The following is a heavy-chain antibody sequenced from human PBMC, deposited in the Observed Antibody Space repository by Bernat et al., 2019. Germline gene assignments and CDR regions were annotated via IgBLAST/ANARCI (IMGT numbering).Heavy chain of an antibody. CDR2: MSYSGST. V-gene: IGHV4-59*01. Sequence: QVQLQESGPGLVKPSETLSLTCTVSGGSISGYYWSWIRRPPGKGLEWIGYMSYSGSTNYNPSLKSRVTISVDTSNNQFSLKLSSVTAADTAVYYCARGYCSSTSCYPYGMDVWGQGTTVTVSS. CDR3: ARGYCSSTSCYPYGMDV. D-gene: IGHD2-2*01. J-gene: IGHJ6*02. CDR1: GGSISGYY.